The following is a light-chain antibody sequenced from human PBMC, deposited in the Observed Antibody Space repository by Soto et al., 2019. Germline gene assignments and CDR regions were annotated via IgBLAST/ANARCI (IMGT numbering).Light chain of an antibody. CDR2: GAS. J-gene: IGKJ2*01. CDR1: QSVSSSY. CDR3: QQYGSSSYT. V-gene: IGKV3-20*01. Sequence: EIVLTQSPGTLSLSPGERATLSCRASQSVSSSYLAWYQQKPGQAPRLLIYGASSRATGTPDRFSGSGSGTDFALTISRLEPEDCAVYYCQQYGSSSYTLGQGTKLEIK.